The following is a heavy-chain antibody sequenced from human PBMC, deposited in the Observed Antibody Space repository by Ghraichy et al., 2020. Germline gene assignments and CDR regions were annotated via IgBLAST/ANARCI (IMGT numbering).Heavy chain of an antibody. Sequence: GGSLRLSCSASGFTFSGYAMSWARQAPGKGLEWVSYISARGGTKFNAESVKGRFTISRDNSNNTLYVQLNRLRAEDTALYYCAKHTGNINAWRDWYFDLWHPGTLVTVSS. CDR3: AKHTGNINAWRDWYFDL. J-gene: IGHJ2*01. CDR1: GFTFSGYA. V-gene: IGHV3-23*01. CDR2: ISARGGTK. D-gene: IGHD1-1*01.